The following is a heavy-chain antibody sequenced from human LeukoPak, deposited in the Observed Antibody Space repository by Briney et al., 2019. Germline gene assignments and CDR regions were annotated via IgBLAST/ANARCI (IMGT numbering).Heavy chain of an antibody. CDR1: GYTFTSYV. Sequence: ASVKVSCKASGYTFTSYVISWVRQAPGQGLEWMGWIRAYNGNTNYAQKLQGRVTMTTDTSTSTAYMELRSLRSDDTAVYYCARDRENDYGDYSHYFDYWGQGTLVTVSS. CDR2: IRAYNGNT. D-gene: IGHD4-17*01. CDR3: ARDRENDYGDYSHYFDY. J-gene: IGHJ4*02. V-gene: IGHV1-18*01.